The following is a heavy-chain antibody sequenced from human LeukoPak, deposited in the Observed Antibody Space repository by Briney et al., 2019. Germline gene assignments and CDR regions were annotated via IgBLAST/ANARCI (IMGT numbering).Heavy chain of an antibody. V-gene: IGHV1-69*10. CDR2: IIPIFGIA. CDR3: ARERGGDGYNFWLDY. CDR1: GGTFSSYA. D-gene: IGHD5-24*01. J-gene: IGHJ4*02. Sequence: SVKVSCKASGGTFSSYAISWVRQAPGQGLEWMGGIIPIFGIANYAQKFQGRVTITADKSTSTAYMELSSLRSEDTAVYYCARERGGDGYNFWLDYWGQGTLVTVSS.